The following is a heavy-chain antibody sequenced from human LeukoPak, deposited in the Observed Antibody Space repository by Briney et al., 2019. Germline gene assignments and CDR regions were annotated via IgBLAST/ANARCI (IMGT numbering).Heavy chain of an antibody. Sequence: SETLSLTCTVSGGSISTYSWSWFRQTPGMGLEWIGFIYPSESPNYNPSLKSRVTISVDTSKNHFSLRLSSVTAADSAVYYCARHEAPNSGSFGVLDYWGQGTLVTVSS. V-gene: IGHV4-4*09. D-gene: IGHD1-26*01. CDR2: IYPSESP. J-gene: IGHJ4*02. CDR3: ARHEAPNSGSFGVLDY. CDR1: GGSISTYS.